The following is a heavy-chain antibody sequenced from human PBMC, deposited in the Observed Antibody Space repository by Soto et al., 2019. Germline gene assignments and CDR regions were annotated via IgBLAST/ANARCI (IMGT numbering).Heavy chain of an antibody. CDR1: GGTFSSSS. D-gene: IGHD1-26*01. J-gene: IGHJ4*02. Sequence: QVQLVQSGAEVKKPGSSVNVYCKASGGTFSSSSINWVRQAPGQGLEWMGEIIPIFGTANYAQKFQGRVTITADESTSTAYMELSSLRSEDTAVYYCARDGGRHSGGIDYWGQGTLVTVSS. CDR3: ARDGGRHSGGIDY. CDR2: IIPIFGTA. V-gene: IGHV1-69*01.